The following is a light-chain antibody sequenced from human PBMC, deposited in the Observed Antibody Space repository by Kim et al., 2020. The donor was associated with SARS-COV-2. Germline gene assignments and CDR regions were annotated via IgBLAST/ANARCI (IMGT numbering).Light chain of an antibody. CDR2: YDT. V-gene: IGLV3-21*04. Sequence: SYELTQPPSVSVAPGETASITCGGDNIEAKSVHWYQQRPSQAPLLVIYYDTDRPSGIPERFSGSNSGNTATLTISRVEAGDEAEFFCQVWDSSISQVLFGGGTQLTVL. CDR1: NIEAKS. CDR3: QVWDSSISQVL. J-gene: IGLJ3*02.